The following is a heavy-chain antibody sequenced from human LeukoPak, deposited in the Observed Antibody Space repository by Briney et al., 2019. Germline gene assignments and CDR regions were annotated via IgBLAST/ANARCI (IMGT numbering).Heavy chain of an antibody. D-gene: IGHD3-22*01. CDR2: IKQDGSEK. CDR3: ASPCAYYYDSSGLDY. CDR1: GFTFSSYW. Sequence: GESLRLSCAASGFTFSSYWMSWVRQAPGKGLEWVANIKQDGSEKYYVDSVKGRFTISRDNAKNSLYLQMNSLRAEDTAVYYCASPCAYYYDSSGLDYWGQGTLFTVSS. J-gene: IGHJ4*02. V-gene: IGHV3-7*01.